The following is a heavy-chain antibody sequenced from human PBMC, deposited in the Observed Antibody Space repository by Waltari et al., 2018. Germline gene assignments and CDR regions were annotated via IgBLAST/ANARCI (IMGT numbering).Heavy chain of an antibody. J-gene: IGHJ4*02. CDR1: GYTFTAYA. Sequence: QGHLAQSGSELKMTGASVRVSCKAQGYTFTAYAMNWVRQAPGQGLEWMGWIATDTGNPTYAQGFTGRFVFSLDTSVSTAYLQITSLKAEDTVVYYCARDRSGTYFDYWGQGTLVTVSS. V-gene: IGHV7-4-1*02. CDR3: ARDRSGTYFDY. CDR2: IATDTGNP. D-gene: IGHD1-26*01.